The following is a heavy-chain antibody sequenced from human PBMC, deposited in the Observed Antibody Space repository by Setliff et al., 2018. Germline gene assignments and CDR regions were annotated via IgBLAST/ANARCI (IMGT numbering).Heavy chain of an antibody. CDR1: GFAFANYN. J-gene: IGHJ4*02. CDR3: ARTCSGSGCYAGLES. D-gene: IGHD2-15*01. V-gene: IGHV3-21*01. Sequence: PGGSLRLSCAASGFAFANYNMIWVRQAPGKGLEWVASLSSANNYIVYADSVKGRFTISRDNSKNTLYLQMNSLRPEDTAVYYCARTCSGSGCYAGLESWGQGTPVTVSS. CDR2: LSSANNYI.